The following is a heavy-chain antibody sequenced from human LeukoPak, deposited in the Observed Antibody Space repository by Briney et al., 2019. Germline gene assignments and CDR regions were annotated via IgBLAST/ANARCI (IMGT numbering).Heavy chain of an antibody. Sequence: ASVKVSCKASGYTFTSYDINWVRQSTGQGLEWMGWMNPNSGSTGYAQKFQGRVTITRNTSISTAYMELSGLRSEDTAVYYCARGRSTGYPYYFEYWGQGTLVTASS. CDR3: ARGRSTGYPYYFEY. CDR1: GYTFTSYD. CDR2: MNPNSGST. V-gene: IGHV1-8*03. D-gene: IGHD5-12*01. J-gene: IGHJ4*02.